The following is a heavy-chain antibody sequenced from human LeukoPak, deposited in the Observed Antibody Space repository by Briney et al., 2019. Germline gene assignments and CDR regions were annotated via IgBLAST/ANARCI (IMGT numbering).Heavy chain of an antibody. CDR3: AKSGGYGLIDY. V-gene: IGHV4-61*02. CDR2: IYTSGST. Sequence: SQTLSLTCTVSGGSISSGSYYWSWIRQPAGKGLEWIGRIYTSGSTNYNPSLKSRVTISVDTSKNQFSLRLNSVTAADTAMYYCAKSGGYGLIDYWGQGTLVTVSS. J-gene: IGHJ4*02. D-gene: IGHD1-26*01. CDR1: GGSISSGSYY.